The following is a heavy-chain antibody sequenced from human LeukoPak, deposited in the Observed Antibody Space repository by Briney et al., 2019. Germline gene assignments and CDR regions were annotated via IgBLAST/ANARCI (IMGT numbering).Heavy chain of an antibody. D-gene: IGHD2-2*01. CDR2: IYYSGST. Sequence: PSETLSLTCTVSGGSISSSSYYWGWIRQPPGKGLEWIGSIYYSGSTYYNPSLKSRVTISVDTSKNQFSLKLSSVTAADTAVYYCARGKRPAYYYGMDVWGQGTTVTVSS. V-gene: IGHV4-39*01. CDR1: GGSISSSSYY. CDR3: ARGKRPAYYYGMDV. J-gene: IGHJ6*02.